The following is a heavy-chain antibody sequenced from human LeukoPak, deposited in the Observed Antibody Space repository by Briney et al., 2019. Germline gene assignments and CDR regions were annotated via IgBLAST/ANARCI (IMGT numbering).Heavy chain of an antibody. J-gene: IGHJ4*02. D-gene: IGHD2-8*01. V-gene: IGHV4-39*07. Sequence: SETLSLTCTVSGGSISSSSYYWGWIRQPPGKGLEWIGNIYYSGTAYYNPSLKSRVTISVDTSKNQFSLKLSSVTAADTAVYYCARGGLIEDFDYWGQGTLVTVSS. CDR2: IYYSGTA. CDR1: GGSISSSSYY. CDR3: ARGGLIEDFDY.